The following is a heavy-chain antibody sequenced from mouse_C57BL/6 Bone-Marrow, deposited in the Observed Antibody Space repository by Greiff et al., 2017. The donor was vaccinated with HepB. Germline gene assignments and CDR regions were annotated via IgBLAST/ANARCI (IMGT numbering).Heavy chain of an antibody. CDR3: ARRGLSWFAY. Sequence: EVKLQESGGGLVKPGGSLKLSCAASGFTFSSYTMSWVRQTPEKRLEWVATISGGGGNTYYPDSVKGRFTISRDNAKNTLYLQMSSLRSEDTALYYCARRGLSWFAYWGQGTLVTVSA. J-gene: IGHJ3*01. CDR2: ISGGGGNT. D-gene: IGHD3-2*02. CDR1: GFTFSSYT. V-gene: IGHV5-9*01.